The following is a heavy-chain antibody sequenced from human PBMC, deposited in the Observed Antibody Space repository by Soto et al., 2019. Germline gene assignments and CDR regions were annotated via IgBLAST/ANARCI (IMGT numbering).Heavy chain of an antibody. CDR3: ARGGEGSGWYNWFDP. V-gene: IGHV3-30*04. D-gene: IGHD6-19*01. CDR2: ISYDGRNK. J-gene: IGHJ5*02. Sequence: GGSLRLSCAASGFTFSSYAMHWVRQAPGKGLEWVAFISYDGRNKYYADSVKGRFTISRDNSKNTLYLQMNSLRAEDTAVYYCARGGEGSGWYNWFDPWGQGTLVTVSS. CDR1: GFTFSSYA.